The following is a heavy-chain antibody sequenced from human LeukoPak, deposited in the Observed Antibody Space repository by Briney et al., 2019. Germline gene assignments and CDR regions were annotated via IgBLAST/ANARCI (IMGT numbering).Heavy chain of an antibody. D-gene: IGHD1-26*01. J-gene: IGHJ6*03. CDR2: INHSGST. Sequence: SETLSLTCAVYIGCFSDFHWSWIRQPPGKGLEWIAEINHSGSTNYNPSLKSRVTISVDTSKNQFSLKLSSVTAADTAMYYCARVRKSFSGRFFSYAYYYYMDVWGKGTTVTVSS. CDR1: IGCFSDFH. V-gene: IGHV4-34*01. CDR3: ARVRKSFSGRFFSYAYYYYMDV.